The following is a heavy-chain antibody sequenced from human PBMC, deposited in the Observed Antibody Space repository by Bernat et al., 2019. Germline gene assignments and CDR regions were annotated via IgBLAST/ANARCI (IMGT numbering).Heavy chain of an antibody. CDR1: GPTFSDST. CDR3: TGSAALAEQTFDY. J-gene: IGHJ4*02. Sequence: EVQLAESGGGLVQPGGSLKLSCAASGPTFSDSTMQWVRQASGKGLEWVGRVRTKANGFATSYTASVKGRFTISRDDSKNTAYLQMNSLKIEDTAVYYCTGSAALAEQTFDYWGQGTLVTVSS. V-gene: IGHV3-73*01. CDR2: VRTKANGFAT. D-gene: IGHD6-13*01.